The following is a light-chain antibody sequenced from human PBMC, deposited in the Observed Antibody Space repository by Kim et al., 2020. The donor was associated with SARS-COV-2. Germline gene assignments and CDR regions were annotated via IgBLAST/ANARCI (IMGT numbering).Light chain of an antibody. J-gene: IGLJ3*02. CDR3: NCRDTTGNHLHWV. CDR1: RLRSFY. V-gene: IGLV3-19*01. CDR2: GEN. Sequence: GQTVRIKCQGDRLRSFYPSWYQQKPGQAPILVVYGENSRPSGIPDRFAGSSSGNTSSLIVTGAQAEDEADYYCNCRDTTGNHLHWVFGGGTQLTVL.